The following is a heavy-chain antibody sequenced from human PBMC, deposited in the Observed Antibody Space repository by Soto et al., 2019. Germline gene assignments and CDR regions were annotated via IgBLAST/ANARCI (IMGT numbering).Heavy chain of an antibody. J-gene: IGHJ6*02. D-gene: IGHD3-22*01. CDR3: ANGIVEGRRHYYAMDV. CDR1: GFVFSSYS. Sequence: EVHLLESGGGLVKPGGSLRLSCAASGFVFSSYSMSWARQAPGKGLEWVSVISGSGDGSYYANSVKGRFTISRDNSKNMLYLEMGSLRDEDTAVYYCANGIVEGRRHYYAMDVWGQGTPVVVSS. V-gene: IGHV3-23*01. CDR2: ISGSGDGS.